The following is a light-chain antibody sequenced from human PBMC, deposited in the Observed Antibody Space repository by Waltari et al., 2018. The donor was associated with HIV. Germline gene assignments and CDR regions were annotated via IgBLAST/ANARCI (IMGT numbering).Light chain of an antibody. Sequence: QAGLPQPPSLSVGLGQTATLTCPGDSNKVQAHVPAWLQPHQGHPPKVLSHRNNNRASGVSEKFSAFRSGKTAFRTITGLRPEDEADYFCSAWDNTLNGWVFGGGTQLTVL. CDR1: SNKVQAHV. CDR2: RNN. CDR3: SAWDNTLNGWV. J-gene: IGLJ3*02. V-gene: IGLV10-54*04.